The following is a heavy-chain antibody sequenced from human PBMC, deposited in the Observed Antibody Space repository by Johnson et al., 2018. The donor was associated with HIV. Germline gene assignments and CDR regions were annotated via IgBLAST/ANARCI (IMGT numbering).Heavy chain of an antibody. Sequence: QVQLVESGGGVVQPGGSLRLSCAASRFSFSRYGMHWVRQAPGKGLEWVAFIRYDGSNKYYADSVKGRFTISRDNSKNTLYLQMNSLRAEDPAVYYCARCRDGYTLLSAFDIWGQGTMVTVSS. CDR2: IRYDGSNK. CDR1: RFSFSRYG. J-gene: IGHJ3*02. V-gene: IGHV3-30*02. D-gene: IGHD5-24*01. CDR3: ARCRDGYTLLSAFDI.